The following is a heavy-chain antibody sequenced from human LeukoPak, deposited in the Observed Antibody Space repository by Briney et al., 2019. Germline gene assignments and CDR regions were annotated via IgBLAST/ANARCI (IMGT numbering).Heavy chain of an antibody. J-gene: IGHJ3*02. Sequence: PGGSLRLSCAASGFPFSTYGMSWVRQAPGKGLEWVSSISSSSNYIYYADSVKGRFTISRDNAKNSLYLQMHSLRAEDTSVYYCARAGVNYDSSGYFPDDAFDIWGQGTMVTVSS. CDR2: ISSSSNYI. V-gene: IGHV3-21*01. CDR3: ARAGVNYDSSGYFPDDAFDI. CDR1: GFPFSTYG. D-gene: IGHD3-22*01.